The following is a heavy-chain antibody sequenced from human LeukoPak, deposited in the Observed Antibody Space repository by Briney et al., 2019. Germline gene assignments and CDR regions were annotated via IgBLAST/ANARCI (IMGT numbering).Heavy chain of an antibody. V-gene: IGHV2-5*02. CDR1: GFSLSTRGVG. Sequence: SGPTLGNPTQTLTLTCTFSGFSLSTRGVGVGWIRQPPGKALDCLALIYWDDDKHYSPSLKTRLTITQDTSKNQVVLTMTNMDPVDTATYYCAHIGQGYVSFDIWGQGTMVTVSS. CDR3: AHIGQGYVSFDI. D-gene: IGHD3/OR15-3a*01. CDR2: IYWDDDK. J-gene: IGHJ3*02.